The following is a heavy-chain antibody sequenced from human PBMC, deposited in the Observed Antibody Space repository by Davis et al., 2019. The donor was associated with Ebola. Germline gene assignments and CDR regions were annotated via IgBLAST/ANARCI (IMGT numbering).Heavy chain of an antibody. CDR2: VYYTGSA. CDR1: GDSISGSIYY. J-gene: IGHJ4*02. D-gene: IGHD5-24*01. Sequence: GSLRLSCNVSGDSISGSIYYWGWIRQPPGKGLEWIGNVYYTGSASYNPSLKSRVTILVDTFKNHFSLKLSSVIAADTAVYYCTRGTSVNGYSYHWGQGTLVTVSS. CDR3: TRGTSVNGYSYH. V-gene: IGHV4-39*07.